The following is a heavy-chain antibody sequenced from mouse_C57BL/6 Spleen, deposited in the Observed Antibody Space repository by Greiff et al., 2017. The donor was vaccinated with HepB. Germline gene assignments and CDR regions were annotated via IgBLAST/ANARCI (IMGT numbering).Heavy chain of an antibody. CDR2: IYPRDGST. CDR3: ARRNSNLWYFDV. CDR1: GYTFTDHT. D-gene: IGHD2-5*01. Sequence: VKLQQSDAELVKPGASVKISCKVSGYTFTDHTIHWMKQRPEQGLEWIGYIYPRDGSTKYNEKFKGKATLTADKSSSTAYMQLSSLTYEDSAVYYCARRNSNLWYFDVWGTGTTVTVSS. V-gene: IGHV1-78*01. J-gene: IGHJ1*03.